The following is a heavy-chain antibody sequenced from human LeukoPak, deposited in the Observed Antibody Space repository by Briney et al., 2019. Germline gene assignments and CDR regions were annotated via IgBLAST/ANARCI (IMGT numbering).Heavy chain of an antibody. D-gene: IGHD1-1*01. V-gene: IGHV4-34*01. CDR1: GGSFSGYY. J-gene: IGHJ4*02. CDR3: ARQGYGPATIKY. CDR2: INHSGST. Sequence: SETLSLTCAVYGGSFSGYYWSWIRQPPGKGLEWIGEINHSGSTKYNPSLKSRVTISADTSKNQFSLKLSSVTAADTAIYYCARQGYGPATIKYWGQGTLVTVSS.